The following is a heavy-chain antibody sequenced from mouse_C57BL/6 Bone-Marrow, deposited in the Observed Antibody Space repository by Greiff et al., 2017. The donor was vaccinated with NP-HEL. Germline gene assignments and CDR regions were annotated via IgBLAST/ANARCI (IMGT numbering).Heavy chain of an antibody. D-gene: IGHD1-1*01. CDR3: VRPLYYGRDWYFDV. Sequence: EVQLVESGGGLVQPKGSLKLSCAASGFSFNTYAMNWVRQAPGKGLEWVARIRSKSNNYATYYADSVKDRFTISRDDSESMLYLQMNNLKTEDTAMYYCVRPLYYGRDWYFDVWGTGTTVTVSS. J-gene: IGHJ1*03. CDR1: GFSFNTYA. CDR2: IRSKSNNYAT. V-gene: IGHV10-1*01.